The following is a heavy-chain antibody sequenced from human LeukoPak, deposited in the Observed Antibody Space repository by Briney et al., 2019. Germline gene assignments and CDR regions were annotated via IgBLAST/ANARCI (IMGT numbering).Heavy chain of an antibody. CDR2: IYYSGST. V-gene: IGHV4-59*02. Sequence: PSEALSLTCTVSGVSVSSYYWSWIRQPPGKGLKWIGYIYYSGSTNYNPSLKSRVTTSVDTSKNQFSLKLSSVTAADTAVYYCASSYYYYMDVWGKGTTVTVSS. CDR1: GVSVSSYY. J-gene: IGHJ6*03. CDR3: ASSYYYYMDV.